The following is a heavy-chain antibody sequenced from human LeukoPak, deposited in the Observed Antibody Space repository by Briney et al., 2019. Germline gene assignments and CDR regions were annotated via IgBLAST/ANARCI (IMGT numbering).Heavy chain of an antibody. CDR1: GFTFSDYY. CDR2: VGISSGNT. Sequence: GGSLRLSCAASGFTFSDYYMSWIRQAPGKGLEWISYVGISSGNTKYAASVKGRFTISGDSAKNSVFLQMNNLRVEDTAVYYCARDHRYAFDNWGQGTLVTVSS. D-gene: IGHD5-12*01. J-gene: IGHJ4*02. CDR3: ARDHRYAFDN. V-gene: IGHV3-11*06.